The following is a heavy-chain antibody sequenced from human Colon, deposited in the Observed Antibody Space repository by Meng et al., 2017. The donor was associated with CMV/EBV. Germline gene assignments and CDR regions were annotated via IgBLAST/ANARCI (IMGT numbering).Heavy chain of an antibody. CDR2: SRNKANSYTT. CDR1: GFSFSDHH. J-gene: IGHJ4*02. CDR3: ARDVYITGYD. D-gene: IGHD1-1*01. V-gene: IGHV3-72*01. Sequence: CAASGFSFSDHHMDWVRQAPGKGLEWVGRSRNKANSYTTEYAASVKGRFTISRDDSKNSLYLQMNSLKTEDTAVYYCARDVYITGYDWGQGTLVTVSS.